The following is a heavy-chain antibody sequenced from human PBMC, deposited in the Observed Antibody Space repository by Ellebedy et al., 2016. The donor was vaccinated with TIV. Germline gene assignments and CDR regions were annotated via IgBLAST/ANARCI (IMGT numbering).Heavy chain of an antibody. Sequence: AASVKVSCKASGYTFTSDLIHWVRQAPGQGLEWMGVINPSNGGTGYAQKFQGRVTMTRDTSASPVYLELSSLRSEDTAVYYCAREGGVYFFDYWGQGTLVTVSS. CDR3: AREGGVYFFDY. CDR1: GYTFTSDL. D-gene: IGHD2-8*02. V-gene: IGHV1-46*01. CDR2: INPSNGGT. J-gene: IGHJ4*02.